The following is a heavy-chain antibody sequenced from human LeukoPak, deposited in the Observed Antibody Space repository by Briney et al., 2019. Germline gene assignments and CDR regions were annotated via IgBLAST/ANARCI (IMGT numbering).Heavy chain of an antibody. J-gene: IGHJ4*02. CDR3: ARDSDIVATPGVLDY. CDR1: GFTFTSSA. CDR2: IVVGSGNT. D-gene: IGHD5-12*01. Sequence: GASVKVSCKASGFTFTSSAMQWVRQARGQRLEWIGWIVVGSGNTNYAQKFQERVTITRDMSTSTAYMELSSLRSEDTAVYYCARDSDIVATPGVLDYWGQGTLVTVSS. V-gene: IGHV1-58*02.